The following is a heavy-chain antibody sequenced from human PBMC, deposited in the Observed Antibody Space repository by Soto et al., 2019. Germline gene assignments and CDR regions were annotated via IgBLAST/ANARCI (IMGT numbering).Heavy chain of an antibody. CDR3: ASGIQLWLRRINNGYSG. CDR2: ISPMFGTA. Sequence: QVQLVQSGAEVKKPESSVKVSCKAPGGTFSTYAISWVRQAPGQGLEWMGGISPMFGTANYAQRFQYRVTITADESTNTVYMELSSLRSEDTAVYFCASGIQLWLRRINNGYSGWGQGTLVTVSS. D-gene: IGHD5-18*01. J-gene: IGHJ4*02. CDR1: GGTFSTYA. V-gene: IGHV1-69*12.